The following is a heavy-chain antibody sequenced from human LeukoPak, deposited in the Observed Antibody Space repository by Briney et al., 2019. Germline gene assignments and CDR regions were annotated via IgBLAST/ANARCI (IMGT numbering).Heavy chain of an antibody. CDR2: ISSSGSTI. V-gene: IGHV3-48*04. D-gene: IGHD3-22*01. CDR3: ARGAMIVVVIFGDNWFDP. CDR1: GFTFSSYW. Sequence: GGSLRLSCAASGFTFSSYWMSWVRQAPGKGLEWVSYISSSGSTIYYADSVKGRFTIPRDNAKNSLYLQMNSLRAEDTAVYYCARGAMIVVVIFGDNWFDPWGQGTLVTVSS. J-gene: IGHJ5*02.